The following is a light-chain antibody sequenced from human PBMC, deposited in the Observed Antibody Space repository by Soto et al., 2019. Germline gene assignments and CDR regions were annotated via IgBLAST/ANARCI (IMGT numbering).Light chain of an antibody. V-gene: IGKV3-15*01. Sequence: EIVMTQSPATLSVSPGERATLSCTASHYIYSNVAWFQQRPGQAPRLLIYRAATRATGTTARFTGSGSGTEFTLTITSLQSEYFALYYCQQYGSSRTFGQGTKVDIK. CDR1: HYIYSN. CDR3: QQYGSSRT. J-gene: IGKJ1*01. CDR2: RAA.